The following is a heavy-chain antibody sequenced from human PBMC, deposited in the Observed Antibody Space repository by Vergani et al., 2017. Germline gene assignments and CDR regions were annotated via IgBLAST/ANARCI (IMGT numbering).Heavy chain of an antibody. J-gene: IGHJ5*02. V-gene: IGHV1-2*02. CDR1: GYTFTGYY. CDR2: INPNSGGT. Sequence: VQLVQSGAEVKKPGESLKISCKGSGYTFTGYYMHWVRQAPGQGLEWMGWINPNSGGTNYAQKFQGRVTMTRDTSISTAYMELSRLRSDDTAVYYCARRYMVRGVIHNWFDPWGQGTLVTVSS. CDR3: ARRYMVRGVIHNWFDP. D-gene: IGHD3-10*01.